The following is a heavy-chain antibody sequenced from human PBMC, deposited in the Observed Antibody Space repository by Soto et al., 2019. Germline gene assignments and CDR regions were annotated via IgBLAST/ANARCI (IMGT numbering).Heavy chain of an antibody. CDR2: IYYSGST. V-gene: IGHV4-59*01. J-gene: IGHJ6*02. Sequence: PSETLSLTCTVSGGSISSYYWSWIRQPPGKGLEWIGYIYYSGSTNHNPSLKSRVTISVDTSKNQFSLKLSSVTAADTAVYYCARGVRYYYYGMDGWGQGTTVTVSS. CDR1: GGSISSYY. CDR3: ARGVRYYYYGMDG. D-gene: IGHD3-10*01.